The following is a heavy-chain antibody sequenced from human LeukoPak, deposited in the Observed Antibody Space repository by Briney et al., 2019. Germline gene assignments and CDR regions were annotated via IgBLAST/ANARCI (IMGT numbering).Heavy chain of an antibody. V-gene: IGHV3-23*01. CDR1: GFTFSNYE. CDR3: AKGYSGSLGRFDY. D-gene: IGHD5-12*01. J-gene: IGHJ4*02. CDR2: ISGSGGST. Sequence: PGGSLRLSCGASGFTFSNYEMNWVRQAPGKGLEWVSGISGSGGSTYYADSVKGRFTISRDNSKNTLYLQMNSLRAEDTAVYYCAKGYSGSLGRFDYWGQGTLVTVSS.